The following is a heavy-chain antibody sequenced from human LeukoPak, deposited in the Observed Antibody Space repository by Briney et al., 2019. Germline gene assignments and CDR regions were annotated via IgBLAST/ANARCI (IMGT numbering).Heavy chain of an antibody. Sequence: QPGRSLRLSCAASGFTFSSYGMHWVRQAPGKGLEWVTVISYDGSNKYYADSVKGRFTISRDNSKNTLYLQMNSLRAEDTAVYYCAKSIISSWWYNWFDPWDQGTLVTVSS. V-gene: IGHV3-30*18. J-gene: IGHJ5*02. CDR1: GFTFSSYG. CDR3: AKSIISSWWYNWFDP. CDR2: ISYDGSNK. D-gene: IGHD6-13*01.